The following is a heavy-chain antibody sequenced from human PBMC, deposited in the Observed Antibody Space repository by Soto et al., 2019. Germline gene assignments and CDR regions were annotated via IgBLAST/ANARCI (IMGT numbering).Heavy chain of an antibody. CDR3: ARDRKAVNWFDP. V-gene: IGHV4-31*03. Sequence: SDTLSLTCTVSGGSISSGGYYWSWIRQHPGKGLEWIGYIYYSGSTYYNPSLKSRVTISVDTSKNQFSLKLSSVTAADTAVYYCARDRKAVNWFDPWGQGTLVTVSS. J-gene: IGHJ5*02. CDR2: IYYSGST. CDR1: GGSISSGGYY. D-gene: IGHD6-19*01.